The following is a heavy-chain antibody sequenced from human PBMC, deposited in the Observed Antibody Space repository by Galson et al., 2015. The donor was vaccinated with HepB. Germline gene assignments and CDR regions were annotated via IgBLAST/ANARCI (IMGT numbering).Heavy chain of an antibody. V-gene: IGHV1-46*03. CDR2: IIPFGGST. D-gene: IGHD2-15*01. CDR1: GYTFSNYY. J-gene: IGHJ3*02. Sequence: SVKVSCKASGYTFSNYYVHWVRQAPGQGLEWMGLIIPFGGSTTHAQKFQGRVTMTRDTSTSTVYMELSSLRSEDTAVYYCARADTGSAFDIWGQGTMVTVSS. CDR3: ARADTGSAFDI.